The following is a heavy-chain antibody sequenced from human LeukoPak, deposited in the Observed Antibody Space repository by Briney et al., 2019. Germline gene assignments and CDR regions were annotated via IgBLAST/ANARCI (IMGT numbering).Heavy chain of an antibody. D-gene: IGHD2-2*01. CDR2: INTNTGNP. CDR3: ARDPLPIVVVPAARFDYFDY. Sequence: GASVKVSCKASGYTFTSYAMNWVRQAPGQGLEWMGWINTNTGNPTYAQGFTGRFVFSLDTSVSTAYRQISSLKAEDTAVYYCARDPLPIVVVPAARFDYFDYWGQGTLVTVSS. CDR1: GYTFTSYA. V-gene: IGHV7-4-1*02. J-gene: IGHJ4*02.